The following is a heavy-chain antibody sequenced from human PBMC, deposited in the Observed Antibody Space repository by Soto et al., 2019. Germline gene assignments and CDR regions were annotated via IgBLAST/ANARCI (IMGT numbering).Heavy chain of an antibody. CDR2: ISYDGSDK. V-gene: IGHV3-30*18. CDR3: AKDRIILIAAGNYLDH. CDR1: GFTFSTYG. D-gene: IGHD6-25*01. Sequence: QVQLVESGGGVVQPGRSLRLSCAASGFTFSTYGMHWVRQAPGKGLEWVALISYDGSDKNYADSVKGRFTISRDDSKNTLYLQMNSMRPEDTAMYYCAKDRIILIAAGNYLDHWGQGTLVTVSS. J-gene: IGHJ4*02.